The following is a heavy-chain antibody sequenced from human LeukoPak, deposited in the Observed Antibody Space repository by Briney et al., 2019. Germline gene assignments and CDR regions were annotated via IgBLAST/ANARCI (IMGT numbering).Heavy chain of an antibody. CDR1: GYSFTSYW. J-gene: IGHJ5*02. CDR2: TYPGDSDT. CDR3: ARLIAFGAAAGTWGNWFDP. Sequence: GESLKISCKGSGYSFTSYWIGWVRQMPGKGLEWMGITYPGDSDTRYSPSFQGQVTISADKSISTAYLQWSSLKASDTAMYYCARLIAFGAAAGTWGNWFDPWGQGTLVTVSS. D-gene: IGHD6-13*01. V-gene: IGHV5-51*01.